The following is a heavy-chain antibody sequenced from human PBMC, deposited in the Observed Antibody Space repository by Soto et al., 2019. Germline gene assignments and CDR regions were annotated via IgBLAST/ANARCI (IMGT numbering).Heavy chain of an antibody. D-gene: IGHD3-10*01. CDR1: GFIFSGYG. J-gene: IGHJ6*02. Sequence: QLVESGGGVVQPGRSLRLSCSASGFIFSGYGMHWVRQAPGKGLEWVAVISYDESKTYYGDSVKGRFPISRDNSKNTVFLQASSLRDEDTGVYYGVRDRGMGSYFFAMDVWGQGTTVTVSS. CDR3: VRDRGMGSYFFAMDV. V-gene: IGHV3-33*05. CDR2: ISYDESKT.